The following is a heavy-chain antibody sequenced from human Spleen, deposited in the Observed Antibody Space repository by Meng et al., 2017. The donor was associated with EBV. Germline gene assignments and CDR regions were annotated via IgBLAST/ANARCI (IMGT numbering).Heavy chain of an antibody. D-gene: IGHD6-13*01. CDR2: MSYGGNT. CDR3: ASHLLTPGTRGFDH. CDR1: GDSISRSDYY. Sequence: QVPLRESGPRMVKPSETLSLSCRVSGDSISRSDYYWGWIRQPPGKGLEWIGSMSYGGNTYYNTSLQSRVIISVDKSKSQFSLQLTSVTAADTALYYCASHLLTPGTRGFDHWGPGILVTVSS. V-gene: IGHV4-39*07. J-gene: IGHJ4*02.